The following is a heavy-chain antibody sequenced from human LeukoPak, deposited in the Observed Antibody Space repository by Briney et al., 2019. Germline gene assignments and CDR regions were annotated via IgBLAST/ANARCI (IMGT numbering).Heavy chain of an antibody. D-gene: IGHD6-19*01. Sequence: SSETLSLTCSVFGYSISSGYYWAWIRQPPGKELEWIGSVYHSGTTSYNPSLKSRVTVSVDTSKNQFSLKLSSVTAADTAFYYCAKDRGGSSGWFHWGQGTLVTVSS. J-gene: IGHJ4*02. CDR3: AKDRGGSSGWFH. CDR2: VYHSGTT. V-gene: IGHV4-38-2*02. CDR1: GYSISSGYY.